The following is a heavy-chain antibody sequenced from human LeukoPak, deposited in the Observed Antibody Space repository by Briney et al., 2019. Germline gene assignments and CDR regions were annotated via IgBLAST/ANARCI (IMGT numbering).Heavy chain of an antibody. CDR1: GGSISSFY. V-gene: IGHV4-59*01. J-gene: IGHJ4*02. CDR3: ARERSGLFDY. D-gene: IGHD5-12*01. Sequence: PSETLSLTCTVSGGSISSFYWSWIRQPPGKGLEWIGYNYYSGSTNYNPSLKSRVTISVDTSKNQFSLKLSSVTAADTAVYYCARERSGLFDYWGQGTLVTVSS. CDR2: NYYSGST.